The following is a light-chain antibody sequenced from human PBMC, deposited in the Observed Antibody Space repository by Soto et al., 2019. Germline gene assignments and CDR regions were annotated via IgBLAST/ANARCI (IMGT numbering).Light chain of an antibody. J-gene: IGKJ2*01. CDR3: QQTYSTPPT. V-gene: IGKV1-39*01. CDR1: QSIGNY. CDR2: GAS. Sequence: DIQMTQSPSSLSASVADRVTITCRASQSIGNYLKWYQQKPGKAPKLLIYGASSLESGVPSTFSGSGSGTDFTLTISSLQPEDFATYYCQQTYSTPPTFGQGTYLEIK.